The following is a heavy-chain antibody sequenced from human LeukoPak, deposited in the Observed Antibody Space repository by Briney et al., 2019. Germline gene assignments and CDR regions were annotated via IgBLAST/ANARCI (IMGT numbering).Heavy chain of an antibody. J-gene: IGHJ4*02. CDR2: ISAYNGNT. V-gene: IGHV1-18*01. Sequence: ASVKVSCKASGYTFTSYGISWVRQAPGQGLEWMGWISAYNGNTNYAQKLQGRVTMTTDTSTRTAYMELRSLSYDDTAVYYCARHPTGLGYFYDSSGYYPFFDYWGQGTLVTVSS. CDR3: ARHPTGLGYFYDSSGYYPFFDY. D-gene: IGHD3-22*01. CDR1: GYTFTSYG.